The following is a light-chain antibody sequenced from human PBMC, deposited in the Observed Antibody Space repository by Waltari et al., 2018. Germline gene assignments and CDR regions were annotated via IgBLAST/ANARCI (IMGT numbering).Light chain of an antibody. V-gene: IGLV2-11*01. CDR2: DVT. Sequence: QSALAPPPPVSGSSGPSIPIPCTGTSSCVGCFNYVDWYQQHPGRPPRLLIYDVTKPPSGVPYRCSGSKSGNTASLTISGLQDEDEADFYCCSDIGRALFGGGTKLTVL. CDR1: SSCVGCFNY. CDR3: CSDIGRAL. J-gene: IGLJ2*01.